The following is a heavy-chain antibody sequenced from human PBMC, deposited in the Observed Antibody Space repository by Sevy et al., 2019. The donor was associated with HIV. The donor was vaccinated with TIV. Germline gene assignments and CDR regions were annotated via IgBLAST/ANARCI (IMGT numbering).Heavy chain of an antibody. CDR1: GFTFSSYA. V-gene: IGHV3-30-3*01. Sequence: GGSLRLSCAASGFTFSSYAMHWVRQAPGKGLEWVAFISYDGSSKYYADSVKGRFTISRDNSKNTLYLQMNSLRTEDTAVYYCARNTSSTWYSLDYWGQGTLVTVSS. J-gene: IGHJ4*02. D-gene: IGHD6-13*01. CDR2: ISYDGSSK. CDR3: ARNTSSTWYSLDY.